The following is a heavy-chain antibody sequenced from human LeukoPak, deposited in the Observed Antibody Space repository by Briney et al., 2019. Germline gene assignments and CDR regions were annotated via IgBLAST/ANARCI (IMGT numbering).Heavy chain of an antibody. V-gene: IGHV4-61*05. CDR2: VYYSGST. J-gene: IGHJ4*02. Sequence: KPSETLSLTCTVSGGSISSSSYYWGCIRQPPGKGLEWIGYVYYSGSTNYNPSFKSRITISVDTSRNQFSLQLSSVTAADTAVYYCARIHRYCSGGACYVLDNWGQGTLVAVSS. CDR1: GGSISSSSYY. D-gene: IGHD2-15*01. CDR3: ARIHRYCSGGACYVLDN.